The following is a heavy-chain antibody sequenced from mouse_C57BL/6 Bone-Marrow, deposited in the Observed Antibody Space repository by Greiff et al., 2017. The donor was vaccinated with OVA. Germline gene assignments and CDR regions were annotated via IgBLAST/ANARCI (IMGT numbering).Heavy chain of an antibody. J-gene: IGHJ2*01. CDR2: ISPGDGDT. D-gene: IGHD2-4*01. Sequence: QVQLKQSGPELVKPGASVKISCKASGYAFSSSWMNWVKQRPGKGLEWIGRISPGDGDTNYNGKFKGKATLTADKSSSTAYLQLSSLTSEDSAVYSGARRGEPYDYEGAFDYWGQGTTLTVSS. CDR1: GYAFSSSW. V-gene: IGHV1-82*01. CDR3: ARRGEPYDYEGAFDY.